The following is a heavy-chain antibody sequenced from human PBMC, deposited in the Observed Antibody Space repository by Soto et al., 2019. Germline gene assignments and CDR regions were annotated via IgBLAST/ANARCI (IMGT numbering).Heavy chain of an antibody. D-gene: IGHD3-10*01. Sequence: QVQLVQSGAEVKKPGASLKLSCKASGYTFTNYAMFWVRQAPGQSLEWMGWINAGNGNTKYSQRFQCRVTITRDTSASTIYMELSSLQSEDTAVYYCAREDHRFGEQQLGFDYWGQGTLVTVSS. CDR2: INAGNGNT. CDR1: GYTFTNYA. V-gene: IGHV1-3*01. CDR3: AREDHRFGEQQLGFDY. J-gene: IGHJ4*02.